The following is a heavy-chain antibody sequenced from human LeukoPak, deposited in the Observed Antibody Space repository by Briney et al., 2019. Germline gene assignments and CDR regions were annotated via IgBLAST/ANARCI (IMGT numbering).Heavy chain of an antibody. D-gene: IGHD3-22*01. CDR2: IIPIFGTA. J-gene: IGHJ4*02. CDR3: ARGPYYYYDHTHPRFDY. CDR1: GGTFSSYA. V-gene: IGHV1-69*06. Sequence: SVKVSCKASGGTFSSYAISWVRQAPGQGLEWMGGIIPIFGTANYAQKFQGRVTITADKSTSTAYMELSSLRSEDTAVYYCARGPYYYYDHTHPRFDYWGQGTLVTVSS.